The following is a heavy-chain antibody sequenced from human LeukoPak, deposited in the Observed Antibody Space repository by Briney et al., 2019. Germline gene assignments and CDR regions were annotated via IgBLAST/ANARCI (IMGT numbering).Heavy chain of an antibody. V-gene: IGHV1-8*01. J-gene: IGHJ4*02. Sequence: ASVKVSCKASGYTFTNYDINWVRQAAGQGLEWMGWMNPNSGNTGFAQKFQGRVTMTRNTSISTVDMELTSLRSEDTAVYYCARGLLSSGWYFVYWGQGTLVTVSS. CDR2: MNPNSGNT. CDR3: ARGLLSSGWYFVY. CDR1: GYTFTNYD. D-gene: IGHD6-19*01.